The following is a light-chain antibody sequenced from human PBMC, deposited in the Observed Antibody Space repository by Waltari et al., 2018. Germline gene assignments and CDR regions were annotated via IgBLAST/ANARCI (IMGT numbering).Light chain of an antibody. J-gene: IGLJ3*02. V-gene: IGLV2-8*01. CDR2: EVN. CDR1: SRAVGGYNY. CDR3: SSYAGSDIWV. Sequence: QSALTQPPSPSGSPGQSFAISCTGTSRAVGGYNYFSWYQQHPGKAPKLMIYEVNKRPSGVPDRFSGSKSGNTASLTVSGLQAEDEADYYCSSYAGSDIWVFGGGTRLTVL.